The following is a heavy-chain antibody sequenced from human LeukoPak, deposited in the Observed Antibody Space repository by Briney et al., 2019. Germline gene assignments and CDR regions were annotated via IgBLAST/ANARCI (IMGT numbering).Heavy chain of an antibody. J-gene: IGHJ3*01. D-gene: IGHD6-25*01. CDR2: IYTNGGA. Sequence: SQTLSLTCTVSGGSVTSGNYWNWIRQPAGKGLEWIGRIYTNGGASYNPSLKSRVTISIDASKNQFSLKLSSVTAADTAVYYCAREPPGYWGQGTMVTVSS. CDR1: GGSVTSGNY. V-gene: IGHV4-61*02. CDR3: AREPPGY.